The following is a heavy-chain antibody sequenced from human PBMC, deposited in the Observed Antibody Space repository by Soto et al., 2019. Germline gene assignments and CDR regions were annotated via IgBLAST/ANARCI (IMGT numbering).Heavy chain of an antibody. Sequence: GGSLRLSCAASEFTFSNYAIHWIRQAPGKGLEWVAVFASDGSNKYYADSVKGRFTISRDNSKNTLYLRVNSLRADDTAVYYCATLIGGSSSSVDDWGQGTRVTVAS. CDR3: ATLIGGSSSSVDD. J-gene: IGHJ4*02. V-gene: IGHV3-30-3*01. CDR2: FASDGSNK. D-gene: IGHD6-6*01. CDR1: EFTFSNYA.